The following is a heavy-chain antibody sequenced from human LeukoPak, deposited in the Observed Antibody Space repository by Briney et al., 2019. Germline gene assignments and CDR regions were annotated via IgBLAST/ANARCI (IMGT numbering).Heavy chain of an antibody. CDR2: INHSGST. CDR1: GGSFSGYY. CDR3: AREVYGSGSYYIDY. V-gene: IGHV4-34*01. J-gene: IGHJ4*02. D-gene: IGHD3-10*01. Sequence: SETLSLTCAVYGGSFSGYYWSWIRQPPGKGLEWIGEINHSGSTNYNPSLKSRVTISVDTSKNQFSLKLSSVTAADTAVYYCAREVYGSGSYYIDYWGQGTLVTVSS.